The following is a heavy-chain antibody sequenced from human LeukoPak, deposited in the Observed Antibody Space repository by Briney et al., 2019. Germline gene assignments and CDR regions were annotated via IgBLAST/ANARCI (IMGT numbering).Heavy chain of an antibody. CDR2: IKQDGSEK. V-gene: IGHV3-7*01. CDR1: GFTFSSYW. D-gene: IGHD6-19*01. J-gene: IGHJ4*02. Sequence: GGSLRLSCAASGFTFSSYWMSWVRQAPGKGLEWVANIKQDGSEKYYVDSVKGRFTISRDNAKNSLYLQLNSLRAEDTAVYYCARESSGWYVDYWGQGTLVTVSS. CDR3: ARESSGWYVDY.